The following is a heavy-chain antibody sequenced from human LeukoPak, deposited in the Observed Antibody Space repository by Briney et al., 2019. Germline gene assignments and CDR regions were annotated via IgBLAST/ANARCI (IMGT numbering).Heavy chain of an antibody. V-gene: IGHV4-61*05. D-gene: IGHD6-13*01. J-gene: IGHJ1*01. CDR1: GYSISSGYH. CDR2: TYYSGST. Sequence: SETLSLTCTVSGYSISSGYHWGWIRQPPGKGLEWIGYTYYSGSTNYNPSLKSRVTISVDTSKNQFSLKLSTVTAADTAVYYCACRTLYSSSWPYWGQGTLVTVSS. CDR3: ACRTLYSSSWPY.